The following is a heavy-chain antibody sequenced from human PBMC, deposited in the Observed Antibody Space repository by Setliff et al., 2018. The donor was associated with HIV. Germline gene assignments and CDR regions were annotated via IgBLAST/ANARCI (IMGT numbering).Heavy chain of an antibody. CDR2: IYPGDSDT. CDR1: GYSFTNYW. V-gene: IGHV5-51*01. Sequence: GESLKISCKGSGYSFTNYWIAWVRQMPGRGLEWMGIIYPGDSDTRYSPSFQGQVTISADKSISTAYLQWSSLKASDTATYYCARQGDYHILTGYFYFVDVWGTGTTVTVSS. J-gene: IGHJ6*03. CDR3: ARQGDYHILTGYFYFVDV. D-gene: IGHD3-9*01.